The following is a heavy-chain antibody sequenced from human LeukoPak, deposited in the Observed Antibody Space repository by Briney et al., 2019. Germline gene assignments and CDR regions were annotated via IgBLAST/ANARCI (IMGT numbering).Heavy chain of an antibody. CDR1: GFTVSSNY. V-gene: IGHV3-66*01. D-gene: IGHD3-10*01. Sequence: GGSLRLSCAASGFTVSSNYMSWVRQAPGKGLEWVSVIYSGGRTYYTDSVKGRFTISRDNSKNTLYLQMNSLRAEDTAVYYCARVEGSGSYYYSFNYWGQGTLVTVSS. J-gene: IGHJ4*02. CDR3: ARVEGSGSYYYSFNY. CDR2: IYSGGRT.